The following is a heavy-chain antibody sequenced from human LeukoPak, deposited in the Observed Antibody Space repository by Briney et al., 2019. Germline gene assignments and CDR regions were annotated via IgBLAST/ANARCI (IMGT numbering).Heavy chain of an antibody. CDR2: IDPSDSYT. Sequence: GESLKISWKGSGYSFTSYWISWVRQMPGKGLEWMGRIDPSDSYTNYSPSFQGHVTISADKSISTAYLQWSSLKASDTAMYYCARRGASNNWFDPWGQGTLVTVSS. D-gene: IGHD3-10*01. CDR3: ARRGASNNWFDP. V-gene: IGHV5-10-1*01. J-gene: IGHJ5*02. CDR1: GYSFTSYW.